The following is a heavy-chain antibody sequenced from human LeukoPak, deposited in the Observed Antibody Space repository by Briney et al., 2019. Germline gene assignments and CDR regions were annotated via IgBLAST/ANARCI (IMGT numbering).Heavy chain of an antibody. Sequence: GGSLRLSCAASGFTFSNYAMSWVRQAPGKGLDWVSTISGTGGTTYYADSVKGRFTISRDNSKNTLYLQMNSLRAEDTAVYYCAKDRVAVVGIPYYFDYWGQGTLVTVSS. V-gene: IGHV3-23*01. J-gene: IGHJ4*02. D-gene: IGHD6-19*01. CDR2: ISGTGGTT. CDR1: GFTFSNYA. CDR3: AKDRVAVVGIPYYFDY.